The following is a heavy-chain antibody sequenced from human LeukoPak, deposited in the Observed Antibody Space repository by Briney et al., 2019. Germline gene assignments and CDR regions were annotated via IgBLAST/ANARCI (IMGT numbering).Heavy chain of an antibody. Sequence: GGSLRLSCAASGFTFSSYSMNWVRQAPGRGLEWVSSISSSSSYIYYADSVKGRFTISRDNAKNSLYLQMNRLRAEDTAVYYCARDPLYCSSTSCFFDYWGQGTLVTVSS. J-gene: IGHJ4*02. CDR1: GFTFSSYS. CDR2: ISSSSSYI. D-gene: IGHD2-2*01. CDR3: ARDPLYCSSTSCFFDY. V-gene: IGHV3-21*01.